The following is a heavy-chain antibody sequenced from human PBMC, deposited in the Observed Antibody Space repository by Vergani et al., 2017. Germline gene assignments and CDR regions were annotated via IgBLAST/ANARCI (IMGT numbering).Heavy chain of an antibody. CDR2: IIPIFGTT. CDR1: GGTFSSNS. J-gene: IGHJ4*02. D-gene: IGHD1-14*01. CDR3: ARDKLEYNSPRWNY. V-gene: IGHV1-69*13. Sequence: QGQLAQSGAEVKKPGSSVKVSCKASGGTFSSNSISWVRQAPGQGLEWMGRIIPIFGTTSYAQKFQGRVTILADESTSTAYMELSSLRSEDTAVYYCARDKLEYNSPRWNYWGQGSLVIVSS.